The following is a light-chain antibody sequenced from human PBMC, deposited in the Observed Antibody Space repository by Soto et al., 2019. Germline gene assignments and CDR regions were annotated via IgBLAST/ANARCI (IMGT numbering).Light chain of an antibody. Sequence: QAVVTQPPSASASLGASVKLTCTLSSGHNSYAIAWHQQQPEKGPRYLMKLNSDGSHSKGDGIPDRFSGSSSGAERYLTISSLRSEDEADYYCQTWGTGIQVFGGGTKLTVL. CDR1: SGHNSYA. V-gene: IGLV4-69*01. J-gene: IGLJ2*01. CDR3: QTWGTGIQV. CDR2: LNSDGSH.